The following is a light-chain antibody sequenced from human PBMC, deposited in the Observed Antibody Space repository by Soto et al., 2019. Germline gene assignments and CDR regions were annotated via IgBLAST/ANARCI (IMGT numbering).Light chain of an antibody. CDR2: EVN. CDR3: YAYAGSHNYV. V-gene: IGLV2-23*02. CDR1: SRDIGTYIL. J-gene: IGLJ1*01. Sequence: QSVLTQPASVSGSPGQSIAISCTGTSRDIGTYILVSWYQQHPGNAPQLMIYEVNKRPSGVSDRFSGSKSGNTASLTISGLQAEDEADYYCYAYAGSHNYVFGNGTKVTVL.